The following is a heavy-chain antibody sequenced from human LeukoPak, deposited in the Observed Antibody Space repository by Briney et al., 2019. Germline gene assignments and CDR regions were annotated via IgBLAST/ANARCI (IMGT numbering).Heavy chain of an antibody. J-gene: IGHJ3*02. Sequence: PSETLSLTCTVSGGSISSGGYYWSWIRQPPGKGLEWIGYIYHSGSTYYNPSLKSRVTISVDRSKNQFSLKLSSVTAADTAVYYCARGWAAAGTGDDAFDIWGQGTMVTVSS. V-gene: IGHV4-30-2*01. D-gene: IGHD6-13*01. CDR2: IYHSGST. CDR1: GGSISSGGYY. CDR3: ARGWAAAGTGDDAFDI.